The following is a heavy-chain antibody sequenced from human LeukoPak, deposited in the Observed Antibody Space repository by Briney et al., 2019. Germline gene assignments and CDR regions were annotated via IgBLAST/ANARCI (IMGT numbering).Heavy chain of an antibody. Sequence: PGGSLRLSCAASGFIFSSYAMSWVRQAPGKGLEWVSAISGSGGSTYYADSVRGRFTISRDNSKNTVSLQMESLRAEDTALYYCAKDYAVGSIDYWGQGTLVTVSS. CDR3: AKDYAVGSIDY. CDR2: ISGSGGST. CDR1: GFIFSSYA. V-gene: IGHV3-23*01. D-gene: IGHD3-16*01. J-gene: IGHJ4*02.